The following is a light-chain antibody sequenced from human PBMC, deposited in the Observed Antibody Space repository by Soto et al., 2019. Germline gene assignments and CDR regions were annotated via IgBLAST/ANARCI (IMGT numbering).Light chain of an antibody. J-gene: IGKJ1*01. Sequence: EIVLTQSPGTLSLSPVEIARLYCIAIDNVDSNYLAWYQQKPGQAPRIIIFGASGRATGIPDRFSGSGSGTDFTLTISRLEPEDFAVYYCQQYGSLSWKCGQGTKVDI. CDR2: GAS. CDR3: QQYGSLSWK. V-gene: IGKV3-20*01. CDR1: DNVDSNY.